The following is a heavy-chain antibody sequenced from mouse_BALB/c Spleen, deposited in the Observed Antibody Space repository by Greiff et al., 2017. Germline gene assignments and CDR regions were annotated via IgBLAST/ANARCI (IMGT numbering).Heavy chain of an antibody. CDR2: IRLKSNNYAT. V-gene: IGHV6-6*02. CDR3: TPLSW. CDR1: GFTFSNYW. Sequence: EVKLMESGGGLVQPGGSMKLSCVASGFTFSNYWMNWVRQSPEKGLEWVAEIRLKSNNYATHYAESVKGRFTISRDDSKSSVYLQMNNLRAEDTGIYYCTPLSWWGQGTLVTVSA. J-gene: IGHJ3*02.